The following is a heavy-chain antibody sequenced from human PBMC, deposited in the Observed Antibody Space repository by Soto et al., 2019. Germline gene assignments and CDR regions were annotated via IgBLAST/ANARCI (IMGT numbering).Heavy chain of an antibody. J-gene: IGHJ4*02. V-gene: IGHV3-21*04. CDR2: ISSSSSYI. Sequence: LRLSCAASGFTFSSYSMNWVRQAPGKGLEWVSSISSSSSYIYYADSVKGRFTISRDNAKNSLYLQMNDLRAEDTAVYFCAKGDGRIVPRHFDYWGQGTLVTVSS. CDR1: GFTFSSYS. D-gene: IGHD6-6*01. CDR3: AKGDGRIVPRHFDY.